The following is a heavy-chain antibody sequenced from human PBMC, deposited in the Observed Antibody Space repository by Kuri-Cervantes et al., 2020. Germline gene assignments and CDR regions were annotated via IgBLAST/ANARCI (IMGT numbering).Heavy chain of an antibody. D-gene: IGHD6-13*01. Sequence: LSLTCAASGFTFSSYWMSWVRQAPGKGLEWVANIKQDGSEKYYVDSVKGRFTISRDNAKNSLYLQMNSLRAEDTAVYYCARYSSSWYRRGYYFDYWGQGTLVTVSS. CDR3: ARYSSSWYRRGYYFDY. CDR2: IKQDGSEK. CDR1: GFTFSSYW. V-gene: IGHV3-7*01. J-gene: IGHJ4*02.